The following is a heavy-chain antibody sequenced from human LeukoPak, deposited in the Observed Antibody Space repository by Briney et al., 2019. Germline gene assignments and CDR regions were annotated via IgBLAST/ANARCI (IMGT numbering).Heavy chain of an antibody. Sequence: SDTLSLTCTVWGRSISSYYWIWMRQPPGKGLEGIGYIYYSGSTNYNPSLKSRVNISVDTSKNQFSLKLSSVTAADTAVYYCARGVVDTAMVFDYWGQGTLVTVSS. V-gene: IGHV4-59*07. CDR1: GRSISSYY. J-gene: IGHJ4*02. CDR3: ARGVVDTAMVFDY. CDR2: IYYSGST. D-gene: IGHD5-18*01.